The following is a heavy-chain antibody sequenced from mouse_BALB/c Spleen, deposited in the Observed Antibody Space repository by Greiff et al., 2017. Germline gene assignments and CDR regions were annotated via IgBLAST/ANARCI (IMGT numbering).Heavy chain of an antibody. CDR2: IWGDGST. CDR1: GFSLTGYG. CDR3: ARGPPSTMITTSWFAY. J-gene: IGHJ3*01. Sequence: VMLVESGPGLVAPSQSLSITCTVSGFSLTGYGVNWVRQPPGKGLEWLGMIWGDGSTDYNSALKSRLSISKDNSKSQVFLKMNSLQTDDTARYYCARGPPSTMITTSWFAYWGQGTLVTVSA. D-gene: IGHD2-4*01. V-gene: IGHV2-6-7*01.